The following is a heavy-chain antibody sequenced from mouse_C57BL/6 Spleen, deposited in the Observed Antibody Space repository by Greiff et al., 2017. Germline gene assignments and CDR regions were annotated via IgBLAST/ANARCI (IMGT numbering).Heavy chain of an antibody. D-gene: IGHD1-1*01. J-gene: IGHJ1*03. CDR3: ASYCGSSRWYFDV. V-gene: IGHV1-69*01. CDR2: IDPSDSYT. CDR1: GYTFTSYW. Sequence: VQLQQPGAELVMPGASVKLSCKASGYTFTSYWMPWVKQRPGQGLEWIGEIDPSDSYTNYNQKFKGKSTLTVDKSSSPAYVQLSSLTSEDAAVYYCASYCGSSRWYFDVWGTGTTVTVSS.